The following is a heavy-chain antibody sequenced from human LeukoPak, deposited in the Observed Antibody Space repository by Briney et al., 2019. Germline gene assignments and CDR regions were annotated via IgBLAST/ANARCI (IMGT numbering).Heavy chain of an antibody. Sequence: GGSLRLSCAASGFTLTNYPMHCVSHDPSNGLEWVALLSYNGSKNYYADSVKGRFAIFRDNSRNTLFLQMSSLRPDDTALYYCASRYVSNSYVFGAWGQGTLVSVSS. CDR1: GFTLTNYP. J-gene: IGHJ5*02. CDR2: LSYNGSKN. D-gene: IGHD2-15*01. CDR3: ASRYVSNSYVFGA. V-gene: IGHV3-30*09.